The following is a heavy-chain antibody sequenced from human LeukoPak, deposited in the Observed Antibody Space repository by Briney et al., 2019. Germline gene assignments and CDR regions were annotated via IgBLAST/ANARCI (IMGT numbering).Heavy chain of an antibody. D-gene: IGHD3-16*02. J-gene: IGHJ4*02. V-gene: IGHV4-34*01. CDR3: ARLRTEDYVWGSYRQGPYYFDY. Sequence: SETLSLTCAVYGGSFSGYYWSWIRQPPGKGLEWIGEINHSGSTYYNPSLKSRVTISVDTSKNQFSLKLSSVTAADTAVYYCARLRTEDYVWGSYRQGPYYFDYWGQGTLVTVSS. CDR1: GGSFSGYY. CDR2: INHSGST.